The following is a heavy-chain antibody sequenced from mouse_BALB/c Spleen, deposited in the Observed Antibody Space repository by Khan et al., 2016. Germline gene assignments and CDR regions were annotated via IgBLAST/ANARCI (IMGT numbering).Heavy chain of an antibody. D-gene: IGHD1-1*02. J-gene: IGHJ2*01. V-gene: IGHV1-77*01. CDR1: GYTFTDYV. CDR2: IYPGSGDT. CDR3: ARDYAQRDYFDY. Sequence: QVQLQQSGPELVKPGASVKMSCKASGYTFTDYVIHWVKQRTGQGLEWIGVIYPGSGDTYYNEKFKGKATLTADTSSITAYLQLSSLTSEDSAVYFCARDYAQRDYFDYWGQGTTLTVSS.